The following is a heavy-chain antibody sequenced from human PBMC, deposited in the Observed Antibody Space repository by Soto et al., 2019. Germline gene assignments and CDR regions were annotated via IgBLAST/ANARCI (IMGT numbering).Heavy chain of an antibody. J-gene: IGHJ4*02. CDR3: ARRQRYPPLFDY. CDR2: IYYSGST. Sequence: QLQLQESGPGLVKPSETLSLTCTVSGGSISSSSYYWGWIRQPPGKGLEWIGSIYYSGSTYYNPSLKSRVTISVDTSKNQFSLKLSSVTAADTAVYYCARRQRYPPLFDYWGQGTLVTVSS. D-gene: IGHD6-25*01. V-gene: IGHV4-39*01. CDR1: GGSISSSSYY.